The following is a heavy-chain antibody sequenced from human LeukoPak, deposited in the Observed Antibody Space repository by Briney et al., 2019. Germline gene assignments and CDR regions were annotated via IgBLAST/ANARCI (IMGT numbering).Heavy chain of an antibody. CDR3: ARGRLLWFGEFENWFDP. V-gene: IGHV3-48*01. D-gene: IGHD3-10*01. J-gene: IGHJ5*02. CDR1: GFAFSTYA. Sequence: GGSLRLSCAASGFAFSTYAMSWVRQAPGKGLEWVSYISSSSSTIYYADSVKGRFTISRDNAKNSLYLQMNSLRAEDTAVYYCARGRLLWFGEFENWFDPWGQGTLVTVSS. CDR2: ISSSSSTI.